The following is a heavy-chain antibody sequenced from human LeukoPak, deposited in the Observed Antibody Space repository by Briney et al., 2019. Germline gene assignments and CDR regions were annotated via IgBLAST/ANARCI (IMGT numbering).Heavy chain of an antibody. CDR3: ANCLLRYFDFYALDV. V-gene: IGHV3-23*01. D-gene: IGHD3-9*01. CDR2: ISGSGGST. J-gene: IGHJ6*02. CDR1: GFTFSSYA. Sequence: GGCLRLSCAASGFTFSSYAMSWVRQAPGKGLEWDSAISGSGGSTDYADSVKGWFTISRDNSKNTLYLQMNSLSAEDTAVYYCANCLLRYFDFYALDVWGQGTTVTVSS.